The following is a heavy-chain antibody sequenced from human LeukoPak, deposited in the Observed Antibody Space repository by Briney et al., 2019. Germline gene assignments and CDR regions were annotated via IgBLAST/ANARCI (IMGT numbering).Heavy chain of an antibody. V-gene: IGHV4-59*11. CDR1: GGSISTHF. CDR3: ARHEYSGSYYGLSWFDP. CDR2: IYYTGTS. D-gene: IGHD1-26*01. J-gene: IGHJ5*02. Sequence: SETLSLTCTVSGGSISTHFWTWIRQPPGKELEFIGNIYYTGTSNYNPSLKSRVTMSIDTAKNQFSLNLSSVTAADTAVYYCARHEYSGSYYGLSWFDPWGQGTLVTVSS.